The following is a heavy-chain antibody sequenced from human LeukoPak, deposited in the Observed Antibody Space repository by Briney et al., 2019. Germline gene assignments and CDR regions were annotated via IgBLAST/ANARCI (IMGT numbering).Heavy chain of an antibody. CDR2: INPNSGGT. J-gene: IGHJ4*02. V-gene: IGHV1-2*02. CDR3: ARWDYYDTSAYSGDFDY. D-gene: IGHD3-22*01. CDR1: GYTFTGYY. Sequence: ASVKVSCKASGYTFTGYYTHWVRQAPGQGLEWMGLINPNSGGTNYAQKFQGRVTMTRDTSISTAYMELSRLRSDDTAVYYCARWDYYDTSAYSGDFDYWGQGTLVTVSS.